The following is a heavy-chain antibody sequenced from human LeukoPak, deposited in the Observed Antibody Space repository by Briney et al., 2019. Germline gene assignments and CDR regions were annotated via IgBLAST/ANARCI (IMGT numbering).Heavy chain of an antibody. D-gene: IGHD3-3*01. CDR2: MNPNSGNT. Sequence: ASVTVSCTASGYTFTSYDINWVRQATGQGLEWMGWMNPNSGNTGYAQKFQGRVTMTRNTSISTAYMELSSLRSEDTAVYYCATAPSHYYDFWSGYYSSYYFDYWGQGTLVTVSS. V-gene: IGHV1-8*01. J-gene: IGHJ4*02. CDR1: GYTFTSYD. CDR3: ATAPSHYYDFWSGYYSSYYFDY.